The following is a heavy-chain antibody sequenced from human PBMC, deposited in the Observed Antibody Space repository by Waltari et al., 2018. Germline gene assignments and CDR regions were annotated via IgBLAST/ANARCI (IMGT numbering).Heavy chain of an antibody. Sequence: QVQLVQSGAEVKKPGSSVKVSCKASGGTFSSYAISWVRQAPGQGLEWMGGIIPILGIANYAQKFQGRVTITADKSTSTAYMELSSLRSEDTAVYYCARDAAAGYYFDYWGQGTLVTVSS. J-gene: IGHJ4*02. D-gene: IGHD6-13*01. CDR3: ARDAAAGYYFDY. V-gene: IGHV1-69*10. CDR1: GGTFSSYA. CDR2: IIPILGIA.